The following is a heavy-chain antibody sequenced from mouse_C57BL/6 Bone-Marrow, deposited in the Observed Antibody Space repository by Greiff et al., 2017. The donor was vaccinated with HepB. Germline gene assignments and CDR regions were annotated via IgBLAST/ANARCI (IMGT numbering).Heavy chain of an antibody. CDR1: GFNIKDDY. D-gene: IGHD3-2*02. V-gene: IGHV14-4*01. J-gene: IGHJ2*01. Sequence: VQLQQSGAELVRPGASVKLSWTASGFNIKDDYMHWVKQRPEQGLEWIGWIDPENGDTEYASKFQGKATITADTSSNTAYLQLSSLTSEDTAVYYCTTTAHSYYFDYWGQGTTLTVSS. CDR3: TTTAHSYYFDY. CDR2: IDPENGDT.